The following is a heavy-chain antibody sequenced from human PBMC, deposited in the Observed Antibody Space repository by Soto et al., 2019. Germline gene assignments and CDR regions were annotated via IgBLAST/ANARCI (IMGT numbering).Heavy chain of an antibody. CDR1: GFTFSNAW. Sequence: GGSLRLSCAASGFTFSNAWMSWVRQAPGKGLEWVGRIKSKTDGGTTDYAAPVKGRFTISRDDSKNTLYLQMNSLKTEDTAVYYCTTVVLLWFGEGAFDIWGQGTMVTVSS. CDR3: TTVVLLWFGEGAFDI. J-gene: IGHJ3*02. D-gene: IGHD3-10*01. CDR2: IKSKTDGGTT. V-gene: IGHV3-15*01.